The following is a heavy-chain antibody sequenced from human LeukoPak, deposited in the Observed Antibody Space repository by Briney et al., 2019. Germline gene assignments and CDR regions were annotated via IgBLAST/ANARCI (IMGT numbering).Heavy chain of an antibody. CDR3: ARDLPTTAMWAFDI. D-gene: IGHD1-1*01. CDR1: GDSVSSNSAA. V-gene: IGHV6-1*01. Sequence: SQTLSLTCALSGDSVSSNSAAWNWIRQSPSRGLEWLGRTYYRSMWYYDYAVSVKSRITINPDTSKNQFSLQLNSVTPEDTAVYYCARDLPTTAMWAFDIWGQGTMVTVSS. CDR2: TYYRSMWYY. J-gene: IGHJ3*02.